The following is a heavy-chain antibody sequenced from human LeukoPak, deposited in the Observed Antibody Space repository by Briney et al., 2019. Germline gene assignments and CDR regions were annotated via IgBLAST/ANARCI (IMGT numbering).Heavy chain of an antibody. CDR2: ISGSGGST. V-gene: IGHV3-23*01. CDR3: AKVSSSDYYYGMDV. CDR1: GFTFSSYA. Sequence: GRSLRLSCAASGFTFSSYAMSWVRQAPGKGLEWVSAISGSGGSTYYADSVKGRFTISRDNSQNTLYLQMNSLRAEDTAVYYCAKVSSSDYYYGMDVWGQGTTVTVS. D-gene: IGHD6-6*01. J-gene: IGHJ6*02.